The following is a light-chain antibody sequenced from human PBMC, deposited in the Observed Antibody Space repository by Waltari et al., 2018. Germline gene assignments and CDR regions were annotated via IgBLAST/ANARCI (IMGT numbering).Light chain of an antibody. CDR1: QSIARN. Sequence: EVLMTQSPPTLSVSPGERATLSCRASQSIARNLAWYQQKTGQAPRLLIYGASNRATDVPDRFSGSGSGTEFTLTISSLQSEDFAVYYCQQYNNRRTFGQGTKLEIK. CDR3: QQYNNRRT. CDR2: GAS. J-gene: IGKJ2*01. V-gene: IGKV3-15*01.